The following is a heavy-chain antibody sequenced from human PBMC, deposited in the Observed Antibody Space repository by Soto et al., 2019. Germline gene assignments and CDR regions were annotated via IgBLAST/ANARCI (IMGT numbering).Heavy chain of an antibody. D-gene: IGHD5-12*01. Sequence: QVRLQESGPGLLKPSETLFLTCTVSGGSINTFYWSWVRQPAGKGLEWIGRIFSSGSTSFNPSLESRVAMSVDTSNNHLSLNLSSVTAADMAVYYCAREGSYSAYNFAHGIQLWSFDFWGQGALVTVSS. J-gene: IGHJ4*02. V-gene: IGHV4-4*07. CDR2: IFSSGST. CDR1: GGSINTFY. CDR3: AREGSYSAYNFAHGIQLWSFDF.